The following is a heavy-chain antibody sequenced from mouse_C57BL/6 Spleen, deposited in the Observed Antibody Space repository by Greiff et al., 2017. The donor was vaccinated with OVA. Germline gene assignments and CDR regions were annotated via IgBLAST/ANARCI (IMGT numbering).Heavy chain of an antibody. V-gene: IGHV5-6*01. Sequence: EVNVVESGGDLVKPGGSLKLSCAASGFTFSSYGMSWVRQTPDKRLEWVATISSGGSYTYYPDSVKGRFTISRDNAKNTLYLQMSSLKSEDTAMYYCASQTAQAFAYWGQGTLVTVSA. D-gene: IGHD3-2*02. CDR3: ASQTAQAFAY. CDR1: GFTFSSYG. J-gene: IGHJ3*01. CDR2: ISSGGSYT.